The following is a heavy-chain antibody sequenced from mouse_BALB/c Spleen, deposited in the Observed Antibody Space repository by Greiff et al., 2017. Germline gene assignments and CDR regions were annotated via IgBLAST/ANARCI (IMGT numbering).Heavy chain of an antibody. CDR3: ARPYGYGEVLSWFAY. CDR1: GYSFTGYY. D-gene: IGHD2-2*01. V-gene: IGHV1-26*01. CDR2: INPYNGAT. Sequence: EVQLQQSGPELVKPGASVKISCKASGYSFTGYYMHWVKQSHVKSLEWIGRINPYNGATSYNQNFKDKASLTVDKSSSTAYMELHSLTSEDSAVYYCARPYGYGEVLSWFAYWGQGTLVSVSA. J-gene: IGHJ3*01.